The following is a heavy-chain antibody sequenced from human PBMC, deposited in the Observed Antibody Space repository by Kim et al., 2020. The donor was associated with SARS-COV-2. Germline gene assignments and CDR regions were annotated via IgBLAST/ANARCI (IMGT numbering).Heavy chain of an antibody. V-gene: IGHV3-11*01. CDR1: GFTFSDYY. Sequence: GGSLRLSCAASGFTFSDYYMSWIRQAPGKGLEWVSYISSSGSTIYYADSVKGRFTISRDNTKNSLYLQMNSLRAEDTAVYYCARGDYYDSSGYYYSDYWGQGTLVTVSS. D-gene: IGHD3-22*01. CDR2: ISSSGSTI. J-gene: IGHJ4*02. CDR3: ARGDYYDSSGYYYSDY.